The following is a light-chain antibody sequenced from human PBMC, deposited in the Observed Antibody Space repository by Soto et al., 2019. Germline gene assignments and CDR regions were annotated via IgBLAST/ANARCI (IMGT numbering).Light chain of an antibody. CDR3: QQLFDSPIT. J-gene: IGKJ5*01. CDR1: QVISTS. V-gene: IGKV1-9*01. Sequence: DIQLTQSPSFLSPSIGASVTITCRASQVISTSLAWYQVKPGKAPKLLIYAASTLESGVPSRLSATVSGTEFSLTITSLQPEDFATYYCQQLFDSPITFGQGTRLEIK. CDR2: AAS.